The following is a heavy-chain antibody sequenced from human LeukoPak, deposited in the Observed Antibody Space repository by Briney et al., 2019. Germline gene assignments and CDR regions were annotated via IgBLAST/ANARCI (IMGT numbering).Heavy chain of an antibody. D-gene: IGHD5-12*01. CDR2: ISWNSGSI. V-gene: IGHV3-9*01. CDR1: GFTFDDYA. CDR3: AKDPDMWLPATHFDY. Sequence: KTGGSLRLSCAASGFTFDDYAMHWVRHAPGKGLEWVSGISWNSGSIGYADSVKGRFTISRDNSKNTLYLQMNSLRAEDTAVYYCAKDPDMWLPATHFDYWGQGTLVTVSS. J-gene: IGHJ4*02.